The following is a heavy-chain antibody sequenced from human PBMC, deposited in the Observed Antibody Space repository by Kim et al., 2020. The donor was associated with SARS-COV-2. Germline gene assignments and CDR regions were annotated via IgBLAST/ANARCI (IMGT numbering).Heavy chain of an antibody. CDR1: GGSFSGYY. V-gene: IGHV4-34*01. CDR2: INHSGST. Sequence: SETLSLTCAVYGGSFSGYYWSWIRQPPGKGLEWIGEINHSGSTNYNPSLKSRVTISVDTSKNQFSLKLSSVTAADTAVYYCAREYSSGWYAVYGMDVWGQGTTVTVSS. J-gene: IGHJ6*02. CDR3: AREYSSGWYAVYGMDV. D-gene: IGHD6-19*01.